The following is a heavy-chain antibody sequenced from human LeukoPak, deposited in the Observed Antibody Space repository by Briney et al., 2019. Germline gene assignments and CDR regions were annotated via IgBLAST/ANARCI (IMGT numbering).Heavy chain of an antibody. Sequence: SETLSLTCTVSGVSMSEYYWSWVRQPAGKGLEWIGRIYGSGGTNYSPSLKSRVTMSVDTSKNQFSLKLTSVTAADTAVYYCARSRCADGVCYPEDYWGQGTLVTVSS. CDR1: GVSMSEYY. CDR2: IYGSGGT. CDR3: ARSRCADGVCYPEDY. V-gene: IGHV4-4*07. J-gene: IGHJ4*02. D-gene: IGHD2-8*01.